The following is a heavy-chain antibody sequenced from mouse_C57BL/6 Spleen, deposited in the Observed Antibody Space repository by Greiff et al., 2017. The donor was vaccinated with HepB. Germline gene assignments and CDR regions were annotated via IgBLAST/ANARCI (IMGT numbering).Heavy chain of an antibody. CDR3: TSVRSYDYAMDY. CDR2: IRNKANNHAT. Sequence: EVKLVESGGGLVQPGGSMKLSCAASGFTFSDAWMDWVRQSPEKGLEWVAEIRNKANNHATYYAESVKGRFTISRDDSKSSVYLQMNSLRAEDTGIYYCTSVRSYDYAMDYWGQGTSVTVSS. D-gene: IGHD1-1*01. V-gene: IGHV6-6*01. CDR1: GFTFSDAW. J-gene: IGHJ4*01.